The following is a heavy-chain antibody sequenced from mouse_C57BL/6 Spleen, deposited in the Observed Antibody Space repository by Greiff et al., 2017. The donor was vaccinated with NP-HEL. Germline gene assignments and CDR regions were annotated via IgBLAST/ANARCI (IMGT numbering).Heavy chain of an antibody. J-gene: IGHJ3*01. CDR3: ARRYYGSSPGFAY. CDR1: GYTFTSYW. CDR2: IDPSDSET. D-gene: IGHD1-1*01. Sequence: VQLQQSGAELVRPGSSVKLSCKASGYTFTSYWMHWVKQRPIQGLEWIGNIDPSDSETHYNQKFKDKATLTVDKSSSTAYMQLSSLTSEDSAVYYCARRYYGSSPGFAYWGQGTLVTVSA. V-gene: IGHV1-52*01.